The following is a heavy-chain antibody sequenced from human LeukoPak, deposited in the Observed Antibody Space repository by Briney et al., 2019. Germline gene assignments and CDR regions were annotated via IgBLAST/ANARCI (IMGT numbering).Heavy chain of an antibody. Sequence: TLSLTCTVSGGSISSGAYFWSWIRQHPRKGLEWIGFIYYSGTTYYNPSLKSRLTLSKDTSKNHFSLTLSSVTAADTAVYYCARAHGSGGDYFDYWGQGTLVTVSS. V-gene: IGHV4-31*03. CDR3: ARAHGSGGDYFDY. D-gene: IGHD5-12*01. J-gene: IGHJ4*02. CDR1: GGSISSGAYF. CDR2: IYYSGTT.